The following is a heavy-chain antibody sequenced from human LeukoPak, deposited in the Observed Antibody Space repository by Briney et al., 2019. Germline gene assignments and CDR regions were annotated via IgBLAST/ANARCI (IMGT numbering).Heavy chain of an antibody. Sequence: PSETLSLTCTVSGGSISNYYWSWLRQPPGKGLEWIAYMHNCGSTNYNPSLKSRVTMSIYTSKNQLSLQLTSVTAADTAVYYCARHTSVRIAVTGGNYYSMDVWGKGTTVTVSS. CDR2: MHNCGST. CDR3: ARHTSVRIAVTGGNYYSMDV. CDR1: GGSISNYY. J-gene: IGHJ6*03. V-gene: IGHV4-59*08. D-gene: IGHD6-19*01.